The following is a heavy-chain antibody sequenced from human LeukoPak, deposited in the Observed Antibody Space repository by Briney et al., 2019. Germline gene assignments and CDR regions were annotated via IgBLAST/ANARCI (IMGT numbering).Heavy chain of an antibody. D-gene: IGHD5-24*01. CDR3: TRIRRAATICDY. Sequence: GGSLRLSCAASGFTFSSYGMHWVRQAPGKGLEWVGFIRSKAYGGTTEYAASVKGRFTISRDDSKSIAYLQMNSLKTEDTAVYYCTRIRRAATICDYWGQGTLVTVSS. J-gene: IGHJ4*02. CDR2: IRSKAYGGTT. CDR1: GFTFSSYG. V-gene: IGHV3-49*04.